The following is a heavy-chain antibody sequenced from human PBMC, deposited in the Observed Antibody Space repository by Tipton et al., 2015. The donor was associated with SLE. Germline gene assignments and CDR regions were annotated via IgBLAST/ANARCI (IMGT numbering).Heavy chain of an antibody. J-gene: IGHJ4*02. CDR2: IYTGGYT. CDR1: GGSISSYY. D-gene: IGHD2-15*01. CDR3: VICSPAGCAYFDY. V-gene: IGHV4-4*07. Sequence: TLSLTCTVSGGSISSYYWAWIRQPAGKGLEWIGRIYTGGYTKYNPSFENRVTVDASKDQLSLKLSSVTAADTAVYYCVICSPAGCAYFDYWGQGRLVTVSS.